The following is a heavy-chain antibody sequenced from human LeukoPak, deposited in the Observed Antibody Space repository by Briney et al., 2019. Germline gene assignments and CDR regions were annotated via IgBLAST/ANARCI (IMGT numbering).Heavy chain of an antibody. CDR3: ARVRYCSGGSCYGNWYDP. D-gene: IGHD2-15*01. Sequence: SETLSLTCTVSGGSISTSSYYWGWVRQPPGKGLEWIGNIFYSGSTYYSPSLKSRVTISLDTSRNQFSLKLNSVTAADTAVYYCARVRYCSGGSCYGNWYDPWGQGTLVTVSS. V-gene: IGHV4-39*07. CDR1: GGSISTSSYY. J-gene: IGHJ5*02. CDR2: IFYSGST.